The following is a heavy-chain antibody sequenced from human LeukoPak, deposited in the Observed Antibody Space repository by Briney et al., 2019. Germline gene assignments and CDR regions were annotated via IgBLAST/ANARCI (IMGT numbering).Heavy chain of an antibody. D-gene: IGHD6-6*01. Sequence: GESLKISCKGSGYRFNNYWIGWVRQMPGKGLEWVGIFYSGCSDTRYSPSLQGQDTISADKYISTAYVPWLCQHASHTAMYYCAGFEYSSSSADYWGQGTLVTVSS. J-gene: IGHJ4*02. V-gene: IGHV5-51*01. CDR2: FYSGCSDT. CDR1: GYRFNNYW. CDR3: AGFEYSSSSADY.